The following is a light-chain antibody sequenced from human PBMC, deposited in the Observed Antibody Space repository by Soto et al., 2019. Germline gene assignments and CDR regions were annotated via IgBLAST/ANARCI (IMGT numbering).Light chain of an antibody. CDR1: SSNIGAAHD. CDR3: QSYDSSLNVV. V-gene: IGLV1-40*01. CDR2: GNY. J-gene: IGLJ2*01. Sequence: QSVLTQPPSVSGAPGQRVNISCIGSSSNIGAAHDVHWYQQLPGTAPKLLICGNYNRPSGVPDRFSGSRSGAAASLAITGLRAEDEADYYCQSYDSSLNVVFGGGTKLTVL.